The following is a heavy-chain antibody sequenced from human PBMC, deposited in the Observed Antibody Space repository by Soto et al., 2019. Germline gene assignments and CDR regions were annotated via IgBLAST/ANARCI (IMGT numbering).Heavy chain of an antibody. V-gene: IGHV1-8*01. J-gene: IGHJ4*02. D-gene: IGHD3-10*01. CDR2: INPNSGNI. Sequence: ASVKVSCKASGNTFTSYDINWVRQATGHGLEWMGWINPNSGNIGYAQKFQGRVTMTRDTAIRTAYMEVSRLRSDDTAVYYCARGRASGSYYPLDYWGQGTLVTVSS. CDR1: GNTFTSYD. CDR3: ARGRASGSYYPLDY.